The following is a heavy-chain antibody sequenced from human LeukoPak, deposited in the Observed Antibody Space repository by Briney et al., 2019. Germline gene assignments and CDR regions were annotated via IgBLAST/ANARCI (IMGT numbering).Heavy chain of an antibody. Sequence: ASVKVSCKASGYTFTSYGISWVRQAPGHGLEWMGWISAYNGNTNYAQKLQGRVTMTTDTSTSTAYMELRSLRSDDTAVYYCARRSEGVGRSGYYTAWFDPWGKGTLVTVSS. CDR1: GYTFTSYG. CDR3: ARRSEGVGRSGYYTAWFDP. D-gene: IGHD3-3*01. CDR2: ISAYNGNT. V-gene: IGHV1-18*01. J-gene: IGHJ5*02.